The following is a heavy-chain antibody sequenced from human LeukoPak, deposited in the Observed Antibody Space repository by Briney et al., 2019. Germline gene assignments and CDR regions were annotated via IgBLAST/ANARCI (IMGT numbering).Heavy chain of an antibody. CDR2: ISSSGSTI. Sequence: GGSLRLSCAASGFTFSHYEMNWVRQAPGKGLEWVSYISSSGSTIYYADSVKGRFTISGDNAKNSLYLQMNSLRAEDTAVYYCAELGITMIGGVWGKGTTVTISS. V-gene: IGHV3-48*03. CDR1: GFTFSHYE. D-gene: IGHD3-10*02. J-gene: IGHJ6*04. CDR3: AELGITMIGGV.